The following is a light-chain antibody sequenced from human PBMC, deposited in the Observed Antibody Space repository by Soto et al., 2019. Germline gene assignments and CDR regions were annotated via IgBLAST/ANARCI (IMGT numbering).Light chain of an antibody. CDR2: DAS. Sequence: EIVLTQSPATLSLFPGERATLSCRASQSISTYLAWYQQRSGQAPRLLIYDASNRATGIPARFSGSGSGTDFTLTISSLEPEDFAVYYCQQRSNWTFGQGTKVDIK. J-gene: IGKJ1*01. V-gene: IGKV3-11*01. CDR3: QQRSNWT. CDR1: QSISTY.